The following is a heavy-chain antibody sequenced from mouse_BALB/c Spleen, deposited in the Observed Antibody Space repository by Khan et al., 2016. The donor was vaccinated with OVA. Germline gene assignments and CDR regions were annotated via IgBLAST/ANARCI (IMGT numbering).Heavy chain of an antibody. CDR2: IWNDGTT. Sequence: VKLLESGPGLAAPSQSLSITCTISGFSLTNYGIHWVRQPPGKGLEWLVVIWNDGTTAYNSALKSRLTITKDNSQSQAFLKMNSLQTDDTAIYFCARQPYYHYNIMDYWGQGTSVTVSS. CDR3: ARQPYYHYNIMDY. D-gene: IGHD2-10*01. V-gene: IGHV2-6-1*01. J-gene: IGHJ4*01. CDR1: GFSLTNYG.